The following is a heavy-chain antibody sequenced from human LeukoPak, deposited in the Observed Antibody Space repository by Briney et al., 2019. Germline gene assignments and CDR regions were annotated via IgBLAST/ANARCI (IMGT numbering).Heavy chain of an antibody. Sequence: RWASVKVSCKASGGTFSSYAISWVRQAPGQGLEWMGWINPNSGGTNYAQKFQGRVTMTRDTSISTAYMELSRLRSDDTAVYYCAREYSSGWYDPWGQGTLVTVSS. CDR1: GGTFSSYA. J-gene: IGHJ5*02. CDR2: INPNSGGT. V-gene: IGHV1-2*02. D-gene: IGHD6-19*01. CDR3: AREYSSGWYDP.